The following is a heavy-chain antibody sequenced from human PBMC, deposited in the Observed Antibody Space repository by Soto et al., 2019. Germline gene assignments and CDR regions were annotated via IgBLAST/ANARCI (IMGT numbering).Heavy chain of an antibody. Sequence: QVQLVESGGGVVQPGRSLRLSCAASGFTFSSYGMHRVRQAPGKGLEWVAVISYDGSNKYYADSVKGRFTISRDNSKNTLYLQLNSLRAEETAVSYCAKGTAIVLVPAALNYYYGMDVWGQGTTVTVSS. CDR1: GFTFSSYG. D-gene: IGHD2-2*01. V-gene: IGHV3-30*18. CDR2: ISYDGSNK. CDR3: AKGTAIVLVPAALNYYYGMDV. J-gene: IGHJ6*02.